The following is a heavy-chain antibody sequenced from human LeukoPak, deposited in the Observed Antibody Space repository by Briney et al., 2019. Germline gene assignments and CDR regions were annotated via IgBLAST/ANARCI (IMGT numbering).Heavy chain of an antibody. V-gene: IGHV3-7*01. CDR3: ASSHDSSGND. D-gene: IGHD3-22*01. CDR1: GFTFSSYW. CDR2: IKQDGSDK. Sequence: PGGSLRLSCAASGFTFSSYWMSWVRQAPGKGLEWVANIKQDGSDKYYVDSVKGRFTISRDNTKNSLYLHMSSLRAEDTAVYYCASSHDSSGNDWGRGTLVTVSS. J-gene: IGHJ4*02.